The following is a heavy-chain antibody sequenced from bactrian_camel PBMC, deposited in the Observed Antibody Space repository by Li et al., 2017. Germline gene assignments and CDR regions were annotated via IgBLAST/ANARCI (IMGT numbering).Heavy chain of an antibody. CDR3: AADFGACPLAVLYDY. D-gene: IGHD1*01. CDR1: GDSAR. J-gene: IGHJ4*01. V-gene: IGHV3S53*01. CDR2: FTTDDTT. Sequence: HVQLVESGGGSVQSGGSLRLSCVVSGDSARRAWFRQAPGKERERVARFTTDDTTTYLHSVKGRFTISRDNAKNTFNLDMNSLRPEDTAMYTCAADFGACPLAVLYDYWGQGTQVTVS.